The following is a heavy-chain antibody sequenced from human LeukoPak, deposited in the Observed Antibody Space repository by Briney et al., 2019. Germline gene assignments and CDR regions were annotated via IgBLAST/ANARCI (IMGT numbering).Heavy chain of an antibody. CDR2: IYYSGST. V-gene: IGHV4-39*07. J-gene: IGHJ3*02. D-gene: IGHD6-6*01. CDR1: GASISSSNYY. CDR3: ARANWAARQKRDAFDI. Sequence: SETLSLTCAVSGASISSSNYYWGWIRQPPGKGLEWIGGIYYSGSTHYKPSLKSRVTISVDTSKNQFSLKLTSVTAADTAVYYCARANWAARQKRDAFDIWGQGTMVTVSS.